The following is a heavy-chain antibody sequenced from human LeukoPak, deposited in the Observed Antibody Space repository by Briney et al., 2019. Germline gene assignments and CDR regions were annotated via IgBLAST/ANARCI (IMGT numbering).Heavy chain of an antibody. D-gene: IGHD4-17*01. CDR3: ARWTTTVTTPFDY. J-gene: IGHJ4*02. CDR2: ISSSSSYI. Sequence: GGSLRLSCAASGFTFSIYNMNWVRQAPGKGLEWVSSISSSSSYIYYADSVKGRFTISRDNAKNSLYLQMNSLRAEDTAVYYCARWTTTVTTPFDYWGQGTLVTVSS. CDR1: GFTFSIYN. V-gene: IGHV3-21*01.